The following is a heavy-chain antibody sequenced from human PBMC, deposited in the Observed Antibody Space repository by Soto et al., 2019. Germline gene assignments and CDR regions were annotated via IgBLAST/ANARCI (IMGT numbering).Heavy chain of an antibody. J-gene: IGHJ4*02. V-gene: IGHV3-30*18. D-gene: IGHD2-15*01. CDR1: GFTFSSYG. Sequence: GGSLRLSCAASGFTFSSYGMHWVRQAPGKGLEWVAVISYDGSNKYYADSVKGRFTISRVNSANTIFLQMNSLRVEDSAVYFCAKASDGGWPYYFDSWGQGALVTVSS. CDR3: AKASDGGWPYYFDS. CDR2: ISYDGSNK.